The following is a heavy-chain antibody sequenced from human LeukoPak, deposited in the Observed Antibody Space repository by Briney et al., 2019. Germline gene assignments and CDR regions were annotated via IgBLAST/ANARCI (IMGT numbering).Heavy chain of an antibody. Sequence: GGSLRLSCAASGFTFSSYGMHWVRQAPGKGLEWVAFIRYDGSNKYYADSVKGRFTIPRDNSKNTLYLQMNSLRAEDTAVYYCAKVKTYYDFWSGRGAFDIWGQGTMVTVSS. D-gene: IGHD3-3*01. CDR1: GFTFSSYG. J-gene: IGHJ3*02. CDR3: AKVKTYYDFWSGRGAFDI. CDR2: IRYDGSNK. V-gene: IGHV3-30*02.